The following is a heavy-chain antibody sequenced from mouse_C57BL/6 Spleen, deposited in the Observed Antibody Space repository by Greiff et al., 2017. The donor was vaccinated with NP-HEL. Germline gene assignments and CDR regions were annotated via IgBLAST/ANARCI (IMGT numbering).Heavy chain of an antibody. CDR2: IHPNSGST. D-gene: IGHD1-1*01. CDR1: GYTFTSYW. J-gene: IGHJ2*01. CDR3: ARYTHGGTVVDY. Sequence: QVQLQQPGAELVKPGASVKLSCKASGYTFTSYWMHWVKQRPGQGLEWIGMIHPNSGSTNYNEKFKSKATLTVDKSSSTAYMQLSSLTSEDSAVYYCARYTHGGTVVDYWGQGTTLTVSS. V-gene: IGHV1-64*01.